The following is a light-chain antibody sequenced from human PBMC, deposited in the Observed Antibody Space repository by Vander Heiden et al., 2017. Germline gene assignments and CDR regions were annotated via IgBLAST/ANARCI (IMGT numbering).Light chain of an antibody. V-gene: IGLV1-51*01. CDR3: GTWDSSLSAVV. CDR1: SSNIGNDY. CDR2: DNN. Sequence: QSVLTQPPPVSAAPGQKVPIPCSGSSSNIGNDYVAWYQQLPGTAPKLLIYDNNKRPSGIPDRFSGSKSGTSATLGITGLQTGDEADYYCGTWDSSLSAVVFGGGTKLTVL. J-gene: IGLJ2*01.